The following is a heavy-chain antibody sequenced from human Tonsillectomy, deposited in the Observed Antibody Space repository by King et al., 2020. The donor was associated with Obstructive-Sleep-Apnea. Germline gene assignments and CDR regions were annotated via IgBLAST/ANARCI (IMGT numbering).Heavy chain of an antibody. J-gene: IGHJ6*02. V-gene: IGHV3-30-3*01. CDR2: ISYDGSNK. D-gene: IGHD4-17*01. CDR1: GFTFSSYA. CDR3: ARGDDYGEYLATWGYYYYGMDV. Sequence: VQLVESGGGVVQPGRSLRLSCAASGFTFSSYAMHWVRQAPGKGLEWVAVISYDGSNKYYADSVKGRFTISRDNSKNTLYLQMNSLRAEDTAVYYCARGDDYGEYLATWGYYYYGMDVWGQGTTVTVSS.